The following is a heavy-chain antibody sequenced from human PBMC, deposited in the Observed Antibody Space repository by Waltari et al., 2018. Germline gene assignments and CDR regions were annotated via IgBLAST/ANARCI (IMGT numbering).Heavy chain of an antibody. V-gene: IGHV1-3*01. J-gene: IGHJ4*02. D-gene: IGHD6-13*01. CDR2: INAGNGNT. CDR1: GYTFTSYA. Sequence: QVQLVQSGAEVKKPGASVKVSCKASGYTFTSYARHWVRQAPGQRLEWMGWINAGNGNTKYSQKFQGRVTITRDTSASTAYMELSSLRSEDTAVYYCARYGIAAAGFDYWGQGTLVTVSS. CDR3: ARYGIAAAGFDY.